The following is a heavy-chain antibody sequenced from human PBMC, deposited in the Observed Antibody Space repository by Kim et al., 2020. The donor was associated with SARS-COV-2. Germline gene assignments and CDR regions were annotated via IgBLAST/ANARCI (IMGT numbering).Heavy chain of an antibody. CDR3: ARDPTPWGDGYNSLFFDY. D-gene: IGHD5-12*01. V-gene: IGHV4-39*07. CDR2: IYYSGST. J-gene: IGHJ4*02. CDR1: GGSISSSSYY. Sequence: SETLSLTCTVSGGSISSSSYYWGWIRQPPGKGLEWIGSIYYSGSTYYNPSLKSRVTISVDTSKNQFSLKLSSVTAADTAVYYCARDPTPWGDGYNSLFFDYWGQGTLVTVSS.